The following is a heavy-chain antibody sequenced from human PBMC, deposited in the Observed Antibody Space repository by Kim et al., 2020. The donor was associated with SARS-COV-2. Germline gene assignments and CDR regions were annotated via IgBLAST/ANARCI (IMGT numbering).Heavy chain of an antibody. J-gene: IGHJ3*02. CDR3: ARRKISLLRCWSDRNDDSGGLRHPFDM. Sequence: GGSLRLSCAASGFTFSSYSMSWVRQGPGKGLEWVSNIKQDGGGRYYVDSVKGRFTISRDNSKNTLNLQMNSLRAEDTGVYYCARRKISLLRCWSDRNDDSGGLRHPFDMWGQGTMVTVSS. CDR2: IKQDGGGR. V-gene: IGHV3-7*01. CDR1: GFTFSSYS. D-gene: IGHD2-15*01.